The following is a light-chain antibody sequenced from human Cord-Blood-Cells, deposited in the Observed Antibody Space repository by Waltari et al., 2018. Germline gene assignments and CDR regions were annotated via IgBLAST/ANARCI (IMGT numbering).Light chain of an antibody. CDR3: QQYNNCPPYT. CDR2: GAS. CDR1: QSVSSN. V-gene: IGKV3-15*01. Sequence: EIVMTQSPAPLSVSPGERATLSCRDSQSVSSNLAWYQQKPRQAPRLLIYGASTRATGIPARFSGSGSGTEFTLTISSLQSEDFAVYYCQQYNNCPPYTFGQGTKLEIK. J-gene: IGKJ2*01.